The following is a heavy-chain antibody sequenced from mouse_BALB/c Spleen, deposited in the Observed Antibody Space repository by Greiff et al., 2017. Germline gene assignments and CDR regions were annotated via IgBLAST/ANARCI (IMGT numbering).Heavy chain of an antibody. Sequence: EVKLMESGGGLVQPGGSRKLSCAASGFTFSSFGMHWVRQAPEKGLEWVAYISSGSSTIYYADTVKGRFTISRDNPKNTLFLQTTSLRSEDTAMYYCARGGQGFAYWGQGTLVTVSA. D-gene: IGHD3-3*01. J-gene: IGHJ3*01. CDR1: GFTFSSFG. V-gene: IGHV5-17*02. CDR2: ISSGSSTI. CDR3: ARGGQGFAY.